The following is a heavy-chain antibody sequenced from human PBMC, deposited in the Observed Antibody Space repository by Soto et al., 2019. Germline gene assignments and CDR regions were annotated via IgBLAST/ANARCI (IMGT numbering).Heavy chain of an antibody. D-gene: IGHD1-1*01. V-gene: IGHV3-23*01. CDR1: RFTFSTYA. CDR2: ISGSGGSI. CDR3: VKGYWKGDV. J-gene: IGHJ6*02. Sequence: EVQLLESGGGLVQPGGSLRLSCAASRFTFSTYAMNWVRQAPGNGLEWVSAISGSGGSIHYADSVKGRFTISRDNSKNTLYLQMNSLRDEDTAVYHCVKGYWKGDVWGQGTTVTVS.